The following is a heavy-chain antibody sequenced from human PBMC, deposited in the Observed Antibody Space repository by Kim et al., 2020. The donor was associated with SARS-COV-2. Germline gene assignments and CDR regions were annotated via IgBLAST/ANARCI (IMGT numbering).Heavy chain of an antibody. J-gene: IGHJ4*02. CDR3: ATEVVVAATAGDY. V-gene: IGHV3-33*01. CDR1: GFTFSSYG. Sequence: GGSLRLSCAASGFTFSSYGMHWVRQAPGKGLEWVAVIWYDGSNKYYADSVKGRFTISRDNSKNTLYLQMNSLRAEDTAVYYCATEVVVAATAGDYWGQGTLVTVSS. CDR2: IWYDGSNK. D-gene: IGHD2-15*01.